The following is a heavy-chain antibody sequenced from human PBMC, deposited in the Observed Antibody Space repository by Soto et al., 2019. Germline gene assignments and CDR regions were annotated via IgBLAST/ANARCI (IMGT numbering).Heavy chain of an antibody. CDR2: ISYDGSNK. CDR3: ARDKWPAATGYYFDY. V-gene: IGHV3-30*04. J-gene: IGHJ4*02. CDR1: GFTFSSYA. Sequence: GGSLRLSCAASGFTFSSYAMHWVRQAPGKGLEWVAVISYDGSNKYYADSVKGRLTISRDNSKNTLYLQMNSLRAEDTAVYYCARDKWPAATGYYFDYWGQGTLVTVSS. D-gene: IGHD2-2*01.